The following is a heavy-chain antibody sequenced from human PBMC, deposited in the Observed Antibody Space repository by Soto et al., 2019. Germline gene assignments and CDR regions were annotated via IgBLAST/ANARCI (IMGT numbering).Heavy chain of an antibody. CDR1: GGSFSGYY. CDR2: INDRGSI. CDR3: ARESHDILTGPPWVWYFDL. D-gene: IGHD3-9*01. Sequence: QVQLQQWGAGPLRPVETLSLTCGVSGGSFSGYYWAWIRQSPGKGLEWIGEINDRGSINYNPSLKSRVSISVDTSKNHCSLNLRSVTAADTAVYYCARESHDILTGPPWVWYFDLWGRGTLVTVSS. J-gene: IGHJ2*01. V-gene: IGHV4-34*01.